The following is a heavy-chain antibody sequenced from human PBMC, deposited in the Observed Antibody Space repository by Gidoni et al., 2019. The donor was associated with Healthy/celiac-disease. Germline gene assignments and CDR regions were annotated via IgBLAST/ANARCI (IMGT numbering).Heavy chain of an antibody. J-gene: IGHJ6*03. CDR2: ISGRGGST. Sequence: EVHLLESGGGLVQPGGSLRLSCAASGFPFSSYAMSWVRQAPGKGLEWVSAISGRGGSTYYADAVKGRFTISRDNSKNTLYLQMNSLRAEDTAVYYCAKDREDYYYYYYMDVWGKGTTVTVSS. CDR3: AKDREDYYYYYYMDV. CDR1: GFPFSSYA. V-gene: IGHV3-23*01.